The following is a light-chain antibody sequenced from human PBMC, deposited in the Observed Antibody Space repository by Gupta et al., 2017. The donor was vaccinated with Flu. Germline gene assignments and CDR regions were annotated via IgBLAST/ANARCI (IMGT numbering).Light chain of an antibody. Sequence: YPGQTATINCTGENLGNKYTCWYQQKPGQSPVLVIYQDEKRPSGIPERFSGSNTGNTATLTISGTQAMDEADYYCQAWDSSSGVFGAGTKVTVL. J-gene: IGLJ1*01. CDR2: QDE. CDR3: QAWDSSSGV. V-gene: IGLV3-1*01. CDR1: NLGNKY.